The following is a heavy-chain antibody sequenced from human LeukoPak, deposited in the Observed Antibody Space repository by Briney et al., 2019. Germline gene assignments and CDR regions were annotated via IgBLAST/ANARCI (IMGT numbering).Heavy chain of an antibody. V-gene: IGHV1-69*01. Sequence: SVKVSCKASGGTFSSYAISWVRQAPGQGLEWMGGIIPIFGTANYAQKFQGRVTITAGESTSTAYMELSSLRSEDTAVYYCSKTVGIAAAGAFDPWGQGTLVTVSS. CDR3: SKTVGIAAAGAFDP. D-gene: IGHD6-13*01. CDR1: GGTFSSYA. CDR2: IIPIFGTA. J-gene: IGHJ5*02.